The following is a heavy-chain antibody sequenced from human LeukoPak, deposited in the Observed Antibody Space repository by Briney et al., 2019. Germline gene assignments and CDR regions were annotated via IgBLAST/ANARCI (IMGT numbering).Heavy chain of an antibody. D-gene: IGHD3-10*01. V-gene: IGHV3-48*03. CDR3: ARGRFGEFYFDY. J-gene: IGHJ4*02. CDR1: GFTFSSYE. Sequence: PGGSLRLSCAASGFTFSSYEMNWVRQAPGKGLEWVSYISSSGSTIYYADSVKGRFTISRGNAKNSLYLQMNSLRAEDTAVYYCARGRFGEFYFDYWGQGTLVTVSS. CDR2: ISSSGSTI.